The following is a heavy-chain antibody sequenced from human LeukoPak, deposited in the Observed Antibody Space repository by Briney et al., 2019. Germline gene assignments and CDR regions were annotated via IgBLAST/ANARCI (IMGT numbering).Heavy chain of an antibody. CDR1: GYTFTSYG. Sequence: ASVKVSCKASGYTFTSYGISWVRQAPGQGLEWMGWISAYNGNTNYAQKLQGRVTMTTDTSTSTAYMELRSLRSDDTAVYYCARSGYSSGLGLRGDDCWGQGTLVTVSS. CDR2: ISAYNGNT. V-gene: IGHV1-18*04. CDR3: ARSGYSSGLGLRGDDC. J-gene: IGHJ4*02. D-gene: IGHD6-19*01.